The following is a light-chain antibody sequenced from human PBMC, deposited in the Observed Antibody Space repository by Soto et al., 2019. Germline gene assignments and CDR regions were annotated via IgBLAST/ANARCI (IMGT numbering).Light chain of an antibody. V-gene: IGKV3-20*01. Sequence: EFVLTQSPGTLSLSPGEGATPSCRASQSISSYSLAWYQQKPGQAPRLLISGASSRATGVPDRFSVSGSGTDFTLSIRSLEPEDFAVYYCHYGNSPPWTFGQGTKVDIK. J-gene: IGKJ1*01. CDR2: GAS. CDR3: HYGNSPPWT. CDR1: QSISSYS.